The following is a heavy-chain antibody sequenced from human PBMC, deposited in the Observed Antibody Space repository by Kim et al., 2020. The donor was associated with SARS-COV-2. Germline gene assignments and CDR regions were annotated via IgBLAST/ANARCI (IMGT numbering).Heavy chain of an antibody. CDR1: GFTFSSYA. CDR2: INGSGGKI. D-gene: IGHD3-10*01. V-gene: IGHV3-23*01. CDR3: ANSGLRKMVRGVILPDY. J-gene: IGHJ4*02. Sequence: GGSLRLSCAASGFTFSSYAMSWVRQAPGKGLEWVSAINGSGGKIFYADSVKGRFTISRDNSKNTLYLQMNSLRAEDTAVYYCANSGLRKMVRGVILPDYWGQGTLVTVSS.